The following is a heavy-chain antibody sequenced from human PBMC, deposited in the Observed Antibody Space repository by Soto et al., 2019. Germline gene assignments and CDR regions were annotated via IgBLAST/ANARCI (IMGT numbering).Heavy chain of an antibody. CDR3: ERGDGDRYDGNGYLGRH. V-gene: IGHV3-74*01. D-gene: IGHD3-22*01. Sequence: EVQLVESGGGLVQPGESLTLSCAASGFTFSSYWMHWVRQAPGKGLVWVSRIKSDGSGTYYADSVKGRLTISRDNAKNTLYRQMNSLRVEDTAVYFCERGDGDRYDGNGYLGRHWGQGTLVTVYS. CDR1: GFTFSSYW. CDR2: IKSDGSGT. J-gene: IGHJ4*02.